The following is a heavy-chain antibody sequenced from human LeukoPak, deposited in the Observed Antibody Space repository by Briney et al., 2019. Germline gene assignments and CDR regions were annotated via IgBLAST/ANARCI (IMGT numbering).Heavy chain of an antibody. J-gene: IGHJ5*02. CDR2: DDYSGAT. CDR3: ASEIRTYYYGSGSHPETNWFDT. D-gene: IGHD3-10*01. Sequence: SGTLSLTCTVSGGSISDRSYYWAWIRQPPGKGLEWIGSDDYSGATYYNPSLKSRVTISVDTSKNQMSLKLYSVTAADSAVYYCASEIRTYYYGSGSHPETNWFDTWGQGTLVTVSS. V-gene: IGHV4-39*01. CDR1: GGSISDRSYY.